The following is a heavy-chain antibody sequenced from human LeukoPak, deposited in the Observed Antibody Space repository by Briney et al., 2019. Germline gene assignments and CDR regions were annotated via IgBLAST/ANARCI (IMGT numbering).Heavy chain of an antibody. CDR2: IYHSGST. D-gene: IGHD5-24*01. CDR3: ARVGRDGYNQLFDY. V-gene: IGHV4-30-2*01. J-gene: IGHJ4*02. Sequence: SETLSLTCTVSGGSISSGGYYWSWTRQPPGKGLEWIGYIYHSGSTYYNPSLKSRATISVDRSKNQFSLKLSSVTAADTAVYYCARVGRDGYNQLFDYWGQGTLVTVSS. CDR1: GGSISSGGYY.